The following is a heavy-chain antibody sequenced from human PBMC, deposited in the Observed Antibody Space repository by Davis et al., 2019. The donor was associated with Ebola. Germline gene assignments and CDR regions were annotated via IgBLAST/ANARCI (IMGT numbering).Heavy chain of an antibody. J-gene: IGHJ4*02. CDR3: ARAQFPTTSDH. CDR2: ISKTSVYT. Sequence: GESLKISCAASGFTSSGFTFSDYDMNWVRQAPGKGLEWVSTISKTSVYTYYAESVKGRFTISRDNAKNSLYLQMDGLRVEDTAVYYCARAQFPTTSDHWGQGTLVTVSS. V-gene: IGHV3-21*01. D-gene: IGHD1-1*01. CDR1: GFTSSGFTFSDYD.